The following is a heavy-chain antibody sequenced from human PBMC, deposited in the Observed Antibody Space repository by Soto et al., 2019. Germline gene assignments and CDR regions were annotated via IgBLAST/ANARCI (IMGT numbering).Heavy chain of an antibody. D-gene: IGHD2-15*01. Sequence: GASVKVSCKASGCTFSSYAISWVRQAPGQGLEWMGGIIPIFGTANYAQKFQGRVTITADESTSTAYMELSSLRSEDTAVYYCARDSGSTGYYGMDVWGQGTTVTVSS. CDR2: IIPIFGTA. J-gene: IGHJ6*02. CDR3: ARDSGSTGYYGMDV. CDR1: GCTFSSYA. V-gene: IGHV1-69*13.